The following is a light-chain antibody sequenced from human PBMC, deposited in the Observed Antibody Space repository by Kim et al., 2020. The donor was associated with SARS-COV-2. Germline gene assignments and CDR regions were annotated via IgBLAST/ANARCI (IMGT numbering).Light chain of an antibody. J-gene: IGLJ1*01. CDR3: AAWDDSLNGYV. CDR2: SNN. V-gene: IGLV1-44*01. CDR1: SSNIGSNT. Sequence: GQRVTISCSGSSSNIGSNTVNWYQQLPGTAPKLHIFSNNQRPSGVPDQFSGSKSGTSASLAISGLQSEDEADYYCAAWDDSLNGYVFATGTKVTVL.